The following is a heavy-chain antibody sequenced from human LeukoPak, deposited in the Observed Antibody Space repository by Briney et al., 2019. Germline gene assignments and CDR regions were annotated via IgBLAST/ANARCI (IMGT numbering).Heavy chain of an antibody. V-gene: IGHV4-31*03. Sequence: PSQTLSLTCTVSGGSISSGGYYWSWIRQHPGKGLEWIGYIYYSGSTYYNPSLKSRVTISVDTSKNQFSLKLSSVTAADTAVYYCAAGAGTTYYYHYGMDVWGQGTTVTVSS. J-gene: IGHJ6*02. CDR3: AAGAGTTYYYHYGMDV. D-gene: IGHD1-1*01. CDR1: GGSISSGGYY. CDR2: IYYSGST.